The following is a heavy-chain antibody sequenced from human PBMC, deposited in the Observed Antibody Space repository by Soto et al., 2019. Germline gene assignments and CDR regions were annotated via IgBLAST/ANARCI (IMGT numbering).Heavy chain of an antibody. V-gene: IGHV1-8*01. D-gene: IGHD6-13*01. CDR3: ARARRVAATAIVIYYFDY. J-gene: IGHJ4*02. CDR1: GYTFTNYD. Sequence: GASVKVSCKASGYTFTNYDINWVRQATGQGLEWMGWMNPNTGNTGYVQQFQGRVTMTRNTSISTAYMELSSLRSEDTAVYYCARARRVAATAIVIYYFDYWGQGTLVTVSS. CDR2: MNPNTGNT.